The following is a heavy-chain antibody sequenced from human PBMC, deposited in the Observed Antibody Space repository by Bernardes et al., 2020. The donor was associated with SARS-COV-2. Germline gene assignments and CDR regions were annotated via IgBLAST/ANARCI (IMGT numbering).Heavy chain of an antibody. J-gene: IGHJ6*04. V-gene: IGHV1-2*06. D-gene: IGHD2-15*01. CDR1: GYTFTGYY. CDR2: INPNSGGT. CDR3: ASILGYCSGGSCRLRMDV. Sequence: ASVKVSCKASGYTFTGYYMHWVRQAPGQGLEWMGRINPNSGGTNYAQKFQGRVTMTRDTSISTAYMELSRLRSDDTAVYYCASILGYCSGGSCRLRMDVWGKGTTVTVSS.